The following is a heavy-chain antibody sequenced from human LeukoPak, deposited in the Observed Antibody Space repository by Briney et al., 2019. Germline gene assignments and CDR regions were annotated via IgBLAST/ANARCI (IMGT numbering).Heavy chain of an antibody. V-gene: IGHV4-4*07. CDR3: ARDYFARYCSGGSCYNWFDP. D-gene: IGHD2-15*01. CDR2: IYTSGST. Sequence: PSETLSLTCTVSGGSISSYYWSWIRQPAGKGLEWIGRIYTSGSTNYNPSLKSRVTMSVDTSKNQFSLKLSSVTAVDTAVYYCARDYFARYCSGGSCYNWFDPWGQGTLVTVSS. CDR1: GGSISSYY. J-gene: IGHJ5*02.